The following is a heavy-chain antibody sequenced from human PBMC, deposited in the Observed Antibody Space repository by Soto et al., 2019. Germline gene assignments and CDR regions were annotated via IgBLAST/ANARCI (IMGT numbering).Heavy chain of an antibody. V-gene: IGHV4-39*01. CDR1: GGSISSSSYY. Sequence: QLQLQESGPGLVKPSETLSLTCTVSGGSISSSSYYWGWIRQPPGKGLEWIGGIYYSGSTYYNPSLKSRVTISVDTSKNQCSLKLSSVTAADTAVYYCASYCSGGSCYFPDYWGQGTLVTVSS. CDR2: IYYSGST. CDR3: ASYCSGGSCYFPDY. J-gene: IGHJ4*02. D-gene: IGHD2-15*01.